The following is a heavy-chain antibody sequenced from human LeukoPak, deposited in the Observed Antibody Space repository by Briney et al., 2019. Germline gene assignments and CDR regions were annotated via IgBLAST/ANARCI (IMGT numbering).Heavy chain of an antibody. CDR2: INPNSGGT. CDR1: GYTFTGYY. D-gene: IGHD1-26*01. Sequence: GASVKVSCKASGYTFTGYYMHWVRQAPGQGLEWMGRINPNSGGTNYAQKFQGRVTMTRDTSISTAYMELSRLRSDDTAVYYCARGGGPKYSNYYYYGMDVWGQGTTVTVPS. J-gene: IGHJ6*02. V-gene: IGHV1-2*06. CDR3: ARGGGPKYSNYYYYGMDV.